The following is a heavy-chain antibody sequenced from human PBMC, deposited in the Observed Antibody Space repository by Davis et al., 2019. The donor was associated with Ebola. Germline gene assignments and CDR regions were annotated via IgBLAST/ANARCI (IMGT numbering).Heavy chain of an antibody. V-gene: IGHV1-69*05. Sequence: AASVKVSCKASGYTFTSYAISWVRQAPGQGLEWMGGIIPIFGTANYAQKFQGRVTMTRDTSTSTVYMELSSLRSEDTAVYYCARDGKAARLFDYWGQGTLVTVSS. J-gene: IGHJ4*02. CDR2: IIPIFGTA. CDR3: ARDGKAARLFDY. D-gene: IGHD6-6*01. CDR1: GYTFTSYA.